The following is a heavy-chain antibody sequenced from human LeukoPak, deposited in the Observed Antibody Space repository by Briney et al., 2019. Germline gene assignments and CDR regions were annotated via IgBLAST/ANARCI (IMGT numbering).Heavy chain of an antibody. Sequence: GGSLRLSCVASRFTFNKYYMSWVRQAPGKGLQWVANINPDGSEKYYVDSVKGRFTISRDNAKNSLYLQMSSLRAEDTALYYCAKGSGNGYGSGPFDYWGQGTLVTVSS. J-gene: IGHJ4*02. CDR2: INPDGSEK. CDR3: AKGSGNGYGSGPFDY. V-gene: IGHV3-7*03. D-gene: IGHD3-10*01. CDR1: RFTFNKYY.